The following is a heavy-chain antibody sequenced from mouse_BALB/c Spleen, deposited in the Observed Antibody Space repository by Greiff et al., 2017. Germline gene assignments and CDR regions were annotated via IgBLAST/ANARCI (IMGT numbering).Heavy chain of an antibody. Sequence: VQLQQSGAELVKPGASVKLSCKASGYTFTSYYMYWVKQRPGQGLEWIGEINPSNGGTNFNEKFKSKATLTVDKSSSTAYMQLSSLTSEDAAVYYCTRGGSLLRLRRMDYWGQGTSVTVSS. CDR1: GYTFTSYY. J-gene: IGHJ4*01. V-gene: IGHV1S81*02. D-gene: IGHD1-2*01. CDR2: INPSNGGT. CDR3: TRGGSLLRLRRMDY.